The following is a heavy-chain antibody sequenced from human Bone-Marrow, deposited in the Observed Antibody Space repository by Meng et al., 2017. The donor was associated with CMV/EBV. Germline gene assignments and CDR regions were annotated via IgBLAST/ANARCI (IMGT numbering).Heavy chain of an antibody. V-gene: IGHV3-7*01. CDR2: IKQDGSEK. CDR3: ARDPPDFWSDDAFDI. CDR1: EFSFNTYS. D-gene: IGHD3-3*01. J-gene: IGHJ3*02. Sequence: GESLKISCAASEFSFNTYSMTWVRQAPGKGLEWVANIKQDGSEKYYVDSVKGRFTISRDNAKNSLYLQMNSLRAEDTAVYYCARDPPDFWSDDAFDIWGQGTMVTVSS.